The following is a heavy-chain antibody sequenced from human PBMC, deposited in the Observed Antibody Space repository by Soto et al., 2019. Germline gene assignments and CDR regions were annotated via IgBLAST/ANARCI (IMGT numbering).Heavy chain of an antibody. D-gene: IGHD6-13*01. CDR3: ARRQISPPARGAASARGGMDV. Sequence: QVQLVESGGGVVQPGRSLRLSCAASGFTFNNYGMHWVRQAPGKGLEWVAVIWNDGNGYYYANSVKGRFTISRDNSKNTLYLHMSSLRAEDTAVYYCARRQISPPARGAASARGGMDVWGQGTTVTVSS. V-gene: IGHV3-33*01. CDR2: IWNDGNGY. J-gene: IGHJ6*02. CDR1: GFTFNNYG.